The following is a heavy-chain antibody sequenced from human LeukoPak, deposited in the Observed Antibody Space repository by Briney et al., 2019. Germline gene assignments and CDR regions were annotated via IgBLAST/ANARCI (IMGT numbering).Heavy chain of an antibody. CDR2: ISSSSSYI. Sequence: SGGSLRLSCAASGFTFSSYSMNWVRQAPGKGLEWVSSISSSSSYIYYADSVKGRFTISRDNAKNSLYLQMNSLRAEDTAVYYCARARGPYLYYYYYMDVWGKGTTVTVSS. CDR1: GFTFSSYS. V-gene: IGHV3-21*01. CDR3: ARARGPYLYYYYYMDV. J-gene: IGHJ6*03.